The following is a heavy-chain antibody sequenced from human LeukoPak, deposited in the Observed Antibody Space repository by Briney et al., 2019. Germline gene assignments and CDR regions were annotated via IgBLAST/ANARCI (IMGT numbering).Heavy chain of an antibody. Sequence: ASVKVSCKASGYTFTGYYMHWVRQAPGQGLEWMGWINLNSGGTNYAQKFQGRVTMTRDTSISTAYMELSRLRSDDTAVYYCARDMVRGVIHYYYYGMDVWGQGTTVTVSS. J-gene: IGHJ6*02. CDR1: GYTFTGYY. V-gene: IGHV1-2*02. D-gene: IGHD3-10*01. CDR3: ARDMVRGVIHYYYYGMDV. CDR2: INLNSGGT.